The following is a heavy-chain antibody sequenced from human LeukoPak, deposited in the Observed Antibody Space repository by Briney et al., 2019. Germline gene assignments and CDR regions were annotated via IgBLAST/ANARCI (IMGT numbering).Heavy chain of an antibody. J-gene: IGHJ4*02. D-gene: IGHD5-24*01. CDR2: IYTIGGS. CDR3: ARGDGYNSGSFDY. CDR1: GDSISTPY. Sequence: SETLSLTCIVSGDSISTPYRSGIRQPAGKGQEWSWRIYTIGGSDYTPSLRSQVTISVDTSKNQFSLKLNSVTAADAAIYYCARGDGYNSGSFDYWGPGTLVTVSS. V-gene: IGHV4-4*07.